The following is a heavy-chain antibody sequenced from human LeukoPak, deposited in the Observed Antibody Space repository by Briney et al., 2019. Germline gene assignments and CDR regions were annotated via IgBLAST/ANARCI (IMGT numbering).Heavy chain of an antibody. Sequence: QTGGSLRLSCAASGFTFSTYAINWVRQAPGKGLEWVAVISYDGSDKYYADSVKGRFTISRDNSKNTQYLQMNSLRAEDTAVYYCAKDPRITMIVVDGHFDYWGQGTLVTVSS. CDR3: AKDPRITMIVVDGHFDY. J-gene: IGHJ4*02. CDR1: GFTFSTYA. CDR2: ISYDGSDK. V-gene: IGHV3-30*18. D-gene: IGHD3-22*01.